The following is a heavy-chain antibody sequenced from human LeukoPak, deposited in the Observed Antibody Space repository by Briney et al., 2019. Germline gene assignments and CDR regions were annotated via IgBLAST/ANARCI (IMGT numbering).Heavy chain of an antibody. J-gene: IGHJ6*03. CDR3: ARGSHCSSTGCPYWYYYYMDV. CDR1: GGSFSGYY. D-gene: IGHD2-2*01. V-gene: IGHV4-34*01. Sequence: SETLSLTCAVYGGSFSGYYWSWIRQPPGKGLEWIGEINHSGSTNYNPSLKSRVTISVDTSKNQFSLKLSSVTAADTAVYYCARGSHCSSTGCPYWYYYYMDVWGKGTTVTVSS. CDR2: INHSGST.